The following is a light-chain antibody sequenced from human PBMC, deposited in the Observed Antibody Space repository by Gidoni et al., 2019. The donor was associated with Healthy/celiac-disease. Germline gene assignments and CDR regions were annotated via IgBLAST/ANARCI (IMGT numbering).Light chain of an antibody. CDR3: QQYYSTPFT. CDR2: WAS. V-gene: IGKV4-1*01. Sequence: DIVMTQSPDSLAASLGERATINCKSSQSGLYSSNNKNYLAWYQQKPGQPPKLLIYWASTRESGVPDRFSGSGSGTDFTLTISSLQAEDVAVYYCQQYYSTPFTFGPGTKVEIK. J-gene: IGKJ3*01. CDR1: QSGLYSSNNKNY.